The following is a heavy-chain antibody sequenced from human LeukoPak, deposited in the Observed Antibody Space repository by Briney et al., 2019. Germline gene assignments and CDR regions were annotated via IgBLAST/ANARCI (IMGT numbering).Heavy chain of an antibody. D-gene: IGHD2-2*01. CDR2: INPNSGGT. J-gene: IGHJ4*02. V-gene: IGHV1-2*02. CDR1: GYTFTGYY. CDR3: ASEAVVPAAMGGGY. Sequence: ASVKVSCNASGYTFTGYYMHWVRQAPGQGLEWMGWINPNSGGTNYAQKFQGRVTVTRDTSISTAYMELSRLRSDDTAVYYCASEAVVPAAMGGGYWGQGTLVTVSS.